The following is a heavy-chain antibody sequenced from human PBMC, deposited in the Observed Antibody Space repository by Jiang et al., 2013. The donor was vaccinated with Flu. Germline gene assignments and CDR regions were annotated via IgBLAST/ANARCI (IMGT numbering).Heavy chain of an antibody. V-gene: IGHV5-51*01. J-gene: IGHJ6*02. Sequence: GAEVKKPGESLKISCKGSGYTFTNYWTGWVRQVPGKGLEWMGMIYGADSDARYSPSFQGQVTMSADKSISTSYLEWSALKASDTAMYYCARHGLYYELQDLFYGMDVWGQGTTVTVS. CDR3: ARHGLYYELQDLFYGMDV. CDR2: IYGADSDA. CDR1: GYTFTNYW. D-gene: IGHD3-3*01.